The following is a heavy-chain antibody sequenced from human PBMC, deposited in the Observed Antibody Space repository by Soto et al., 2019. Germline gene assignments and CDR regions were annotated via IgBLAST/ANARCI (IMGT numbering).Heavy chain of an antibody. D-gene: IGHD6-19*01. V-gene: IGHV1-69*13. CDR2: IIPIFGTA. CDR3: ARDRGWYLRWFDP. CDR1: GGTFSSYA. J-gene: IGHJ5*02. Sequence: SVKVSCKASGGTFSSYAISWVRQAPGQGLEWMGGIIPIFGTANYAQKFQGRVTITADESTSTAYMELSSLRSEDTAVYYCARDRGWYLRWFDPWGQRTLVTVS.